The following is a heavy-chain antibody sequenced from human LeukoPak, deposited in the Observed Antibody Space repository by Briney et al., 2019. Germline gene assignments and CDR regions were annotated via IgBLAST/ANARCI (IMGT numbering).Heavy chain of an antibody. J-gene: IGHJ4*02. CDR3: ARGLAAAGTWFDY. CDR1: GGSISSYY. D-gene: IGHD6-13*01. Sequence: SETLSLTCTVSGGSISSYYWSWIRQPQGKGLEWIGYIYYSGSTNYNPSLKSRVTISVDTSKNQFSLKLSSVTAADTAVYYCARGLAAAGTWFDYWGQGTLVTVSS. V-gene: IGHV4-59*01. CDR2: IYYSGST.